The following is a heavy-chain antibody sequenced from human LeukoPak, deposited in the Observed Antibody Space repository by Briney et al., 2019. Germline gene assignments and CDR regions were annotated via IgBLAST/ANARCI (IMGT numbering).Heavy chain of an antibody. CDR2: IYWDDDK. J-gene: IGHJ4*02. CDR3: AHRAGGDFWSGNYYFDY. D-gene: IGHD3-3*01. CDR1: DDSITMYYWT. Sequence: TLSLTCTVSDDSITMYYWTWIRQPPGKALEWLALIYWDDDKRYSPSLKSRLTITKDTSKNQVVLTMTNMDPVDTATYYCAHRAGGDFWSGNYYFDYWGQGTLVTVSS. V-gene: IGHV2-5*08.